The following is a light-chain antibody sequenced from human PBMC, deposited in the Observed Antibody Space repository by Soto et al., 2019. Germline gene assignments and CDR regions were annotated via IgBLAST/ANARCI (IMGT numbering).Light chain of an antibody. Sequence: QSALTQPAYVSGSPGQSITISCTGTSSDVGAYNYVSWYQQNPGKAPKLMIYEVSNRPSGVSNRFSGSKSGNTASLTISGLQAEDEADYDCSSYTSSATLVFGGGTKLTVL. CDR3: SSYTSSATLV. V-gene: IGLV2-14*01. CDR2: EVS. CDR1: SSDVGAYNY. J-gene: IGLJ2*01.